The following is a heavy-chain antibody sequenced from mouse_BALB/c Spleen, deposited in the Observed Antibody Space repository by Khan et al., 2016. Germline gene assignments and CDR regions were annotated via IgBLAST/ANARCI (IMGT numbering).Heavy chain of an antibody. CDR1: GFNIKDTY. Sequence: VQLQQPGAELVKPEASVKLSCTASGFNIKDTYTHWVKQRPEQGLEGLGRIDPANGNTKYDPTFQGKATITADTSSNTAYLQLSSLTSEDTAVYYCARSTMVTFDYWGQGTTLTVSS. CDR2: IDPANGNT. V-gene: IGHV14-3*02. CDR3: ARSTMVTFDY. D-gene: IGHD2-2*01. J-gene: IGHJ2*01.